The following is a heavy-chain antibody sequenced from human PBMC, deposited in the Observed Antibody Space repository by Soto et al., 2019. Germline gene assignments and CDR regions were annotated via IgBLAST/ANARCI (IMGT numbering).Heavy chain of an antibody. J-gene: IGHJ4*02. CDR3: ARVPDYYDPGYYFDY. D-gene: IGHD3-22*01. CDR2: ISAYNGNT. Sequence: ASVKVSCXASGYTFTSYGISWVRQAPGQGLEWMGWISAYNGNTNYAQKLQGRVTMTTDTSTSTAYMELRSLRSDDTAVYSCARVPDYYDPGYYFDYWGQGTLVTVSS. V-gene: IGHV1-18*01. CDR1: GYTFTSYG.